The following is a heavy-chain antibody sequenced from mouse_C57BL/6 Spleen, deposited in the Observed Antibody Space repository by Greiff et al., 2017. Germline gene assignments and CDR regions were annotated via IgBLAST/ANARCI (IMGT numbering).Heavy chain of an antibody. CDR1: GYTFTSYW. CDR2: IDPSDSYT. V-gene: IGHV1-69*01. Sequence: QVQLQQPGAELVMPGASVKLSCKASGYTFTSYWMHWVKQRPGQGLEWIGEIDPSDSYTNYNQKFKGKSTLTVDKSSSTAYMQLSSLTSEDSAVYYCASRMGNYGGYWGQGTTLTVSS. D-gene: IGHD2-1*01. CDR3: ASRMGNYGGY. J-gene: IGHJ2*01.